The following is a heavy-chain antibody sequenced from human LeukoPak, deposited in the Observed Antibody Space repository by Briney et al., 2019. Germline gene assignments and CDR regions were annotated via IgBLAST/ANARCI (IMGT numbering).Heavy chain of an antibody. CDR2: INPSGGST. D-gene: IGHD2-2*01. V-gene: IGHV1-46*01. CDR1: GYTFTSYY. J-gene: IGHJ5*02. Sequence: ASVKVSCKASGYTFTSYYMHWVRQAPGQGLEWMGIINPSGGSTSYAQKFQGRVTMTRDTSTSTVYMELSSLRSEDTAVYYCARGGSDIVVVPAAQNWFDPWGQGTLATVSS. CDR3: ARGGSDIVVVPAAQNWFDP.